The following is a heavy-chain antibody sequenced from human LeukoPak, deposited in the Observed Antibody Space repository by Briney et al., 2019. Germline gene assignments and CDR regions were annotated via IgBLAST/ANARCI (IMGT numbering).Heavy chain of an antibody. CDR1: GYTFTSYD. CDR2: MNPNSGNT. J-gene: IGHJ4*02. Sequence: ASVKVSCKASGYTFTSYDINWVRQATGQGLEWMGWMNPNSGNTGYAQKFQGRVTITRNTSISTAYMELSSLRSEDTAVYYCARGRRYCSGDSCFYYFDYWVQGTLVTVSS. V-gene: IGHV1-8*03. D-gene: IGHD2-15*01. CDR3: ARGRRYCSGDSCFYYFDY.